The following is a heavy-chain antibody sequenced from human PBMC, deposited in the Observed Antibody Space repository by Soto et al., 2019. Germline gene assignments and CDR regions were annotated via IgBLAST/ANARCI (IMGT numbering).Heavy chain of an antibody. J-gene: IGHJ4*02. D-gene: IGHD3-22*01. CDR3: TRGSHDNSGYYSYY. CDR2: ISYDGSNK. CDR1: GFTFSSYA. V-gene: IGHV3-30-3*01. Sequence: QVQVVESGGGVVQPERSLRLSCAASGFTFSSYAMHWVRQAPGKGLEWVALISYDGSNKYYADSVKGRFTISRDNFKNTLYLQMNSLRAEDTAIYYCTRGSHDNSGYYSYYWGQGTLVTVSS.